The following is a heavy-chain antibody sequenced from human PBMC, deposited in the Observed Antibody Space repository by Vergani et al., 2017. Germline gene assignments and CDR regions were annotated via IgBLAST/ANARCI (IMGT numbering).Heavy chain of an antibody. J-gene: IGHJ4*02. D-gene: IGHD3-3*01. V-gene: IGHV4-30-4*08. Sequence: QVQLQESGPGLVKPSQTLSLTCTVSGGSISSGDYYWSWIRQPPGKGLEWIGEINHSGSTNYNPSLKSRVTISVDTSKNQFSRKLSSVTAADTAVYYCARVGLYYDFWSVPYYFDYWGQGTLVTGSS. CDR3: ARVGLYYDFWSVPYYFDY. CDR1: GGSISSGDYY. CDR2: INHSGST.